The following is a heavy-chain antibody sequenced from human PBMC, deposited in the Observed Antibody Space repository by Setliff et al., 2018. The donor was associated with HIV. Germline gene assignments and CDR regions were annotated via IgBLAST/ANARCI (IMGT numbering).Heavy chain of an antibody. CDR2: MNPINGDT. Sequence: GASVKVSCKTSGYLFTSHDIXXVRQATGQGLEWLGWMNPINGDTGYAQEFQDRVTLTRDTSIDTAYMELSSLRSEDTAVYYYARGSGDVGDYWGQGSLVTVSS. V-gene: IGHV1-8*01. CDR3: ARGSGDVGDY. D-gene: IGHD7-27*01. CDR1: GYLFTSHD. J-gene: IGHJ4*02.